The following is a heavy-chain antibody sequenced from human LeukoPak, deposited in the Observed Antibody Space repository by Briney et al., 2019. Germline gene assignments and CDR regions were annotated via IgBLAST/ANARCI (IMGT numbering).Heavy chain of an antibody. CDR3: ATERDHAFDI. CDR1: RDSVSSNNVA. J-gene: IGHJ3*02. CDR2: TYYESKWYN. V-gene: IGHV6-1*01. Sequence: SQTLSLTFAISRDSVSSNNVAWTWIRQSPSRGLEWLGRTYYESKWYNDYAVSVESRMTINPDTSKNQFSLQLNSVTPEDTAMYYCATERDHAFDIWGQGTMVTVSS.